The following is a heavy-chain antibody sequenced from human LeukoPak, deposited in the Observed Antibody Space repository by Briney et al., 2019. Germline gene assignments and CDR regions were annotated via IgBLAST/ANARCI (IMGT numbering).Heavy chain of an antibody. Sequence: PGGSLRLSCAASGFTFSSYWMSWVRQAPGKGLEWVANIKQDGSEKYYVDSVKGRFTISRDNAKNSLYLQMNSLRAEDTAVYYCARVSDRDGYNYDYWGQGTLVTVSS. J-gene: IGHJ4*02. CDR2: IKQDGSEK. D-gene: IGHD5-24*01. CDR3: ARVSDRDGYNYDY. CDR1: GFTFSSYW. V-gene: IGHV3-7*01.